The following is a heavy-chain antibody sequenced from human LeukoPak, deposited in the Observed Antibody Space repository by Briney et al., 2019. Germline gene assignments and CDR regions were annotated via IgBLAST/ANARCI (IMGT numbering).Heavy chain of an antibody. CDR3: ARAADVLRFLEWPEPQDY. V-gene: IGHV4-61*02. J-gene: IGHJ4*02. CDR2: IYTSGST. Sequence: SETLSLTCTVSGGSISSGGYYWSWIRQPAGKGLEWIGRIYTSGSTNYNPSLKSRVTISVDTSKNQFSLKLSSVTAADTAVYYCARAADVLRFLEWPEPQDYWGQGTLVTVSS. D-gene: IGHD3-3*01. CDR1: GGSISSGGYY.